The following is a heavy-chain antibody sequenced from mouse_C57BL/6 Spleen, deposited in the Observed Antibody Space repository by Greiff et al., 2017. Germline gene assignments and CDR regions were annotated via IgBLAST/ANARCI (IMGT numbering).Heavy chain of an antibody. V-gene: IGHV1-54*01. CDR2: INPGSGGT. D-gene: IGHD1-1*01. Sequence: QVQLQQSGAELERPGTSVKVSCKASGYAFTNYLIEWVKQRPGQGLEWIGVINPGSGGTNYNEKFKGKATLTADKSSSTAYMQLSSLTSEDSAVYFCARAGYYGSSPWFAYWGQGTLVTVSA. CDR1: GYAFTNYL. CDR3: ARAGYYGSSPWFAY. J-gene: IGHJ3*01.